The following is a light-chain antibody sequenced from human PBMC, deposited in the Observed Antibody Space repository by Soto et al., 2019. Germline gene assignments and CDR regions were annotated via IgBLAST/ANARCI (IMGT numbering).Light chain of an antibody. CDR2: ATS. CDR3: QNYNSAPLT. Sequence: DIQMTQSPSSLSASVGDRVTITCRASQDISNSLAWYQQKPGKVPKVLIYATSILQSGVPARFSGSGSRTDFTLTISSLQPEDGATYYCQNYNSAPLTFGGGTKVEI. CDR1: QDISNS. J-gene: IGKJ4*01. V-gene: IGKV1-27*01.